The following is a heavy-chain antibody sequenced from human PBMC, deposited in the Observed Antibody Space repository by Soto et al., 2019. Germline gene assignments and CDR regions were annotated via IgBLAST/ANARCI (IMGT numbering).Heavy chain of an antibody. J-gene: IGHJ4*02. CDR2: IITLFGTA. Sequence: VQLMQSGAEVKQPGSSVKVSCKASGGTFSSHSINWVRQAPGQGLECMGGIITLFGTANYAQNFQGRVTITADQSTSTAYMELNILVSDDTAVYYCAREVGYGDFSAALLDWGQGTLVTVSS. CDR1: GGTFSSHS. V-gene: IGHV1-69*01. CDR3: AREVGYGDFSAALLD. D-gene: IGHD4-17*01.